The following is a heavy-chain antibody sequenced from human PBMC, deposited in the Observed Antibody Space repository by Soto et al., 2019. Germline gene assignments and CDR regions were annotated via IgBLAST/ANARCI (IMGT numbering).Heavy chain of an antibody. J-gene: IGHJ6*02. CDR3: ATEDRGRETGLVPAAIGVMDV. V-gene: IGHV1-69*13. CDR2: IIPGCGIA. D-gene: IGHD2-2*01. Sequence: SVKVSCKASGVTFSRSSMTWVRQAPGHGLEWIGWIIPGCGIASYAQKLQGRVTITADESTSTAYMELSSLRSDDTAVYYCATEDRGRETGLVPAAIGVMDVWGQ. CDR1: GVTFSRSS.